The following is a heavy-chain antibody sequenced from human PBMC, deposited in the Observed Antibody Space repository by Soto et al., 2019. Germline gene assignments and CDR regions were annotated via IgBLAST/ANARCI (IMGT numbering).Heavy chain of an antibody. J-gene: IGHJ4*02. Sequence: GALRLSCSASGFTFSSYAMHWVRQAPGKGLEYVSAISSNGGSTYYADSVKGRFTISRDNSKNTLYLQMSSLRAEDTAVYYCVKVVFRYSSGWPSSYFDYWGQGTLVTVSS. V-gene: IGHV3-64D*06. CDR3: VKVVFRYSSGWPSSYFDY. CDR2: ISSNGGST. CDR1: GFTFSSYA. D-gene: IGHD6-19*01.